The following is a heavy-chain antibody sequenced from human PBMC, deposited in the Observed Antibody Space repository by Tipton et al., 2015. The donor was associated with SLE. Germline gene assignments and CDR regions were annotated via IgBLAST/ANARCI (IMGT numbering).Heavy chain of an antibody. CDR3: AKESPDYYYMDV. CDR1: GFTFSTYR. CDR2: ISYDGSRQ. Sequence: SLRLSCAASGFTFSTYRMNWVRQAPGKGLEWVGIISYDGSRQYYADSLKGRFTISRDNSKNTVYLQMNSLRAEDTAVYYCAKESPDYYYMDVWGKGTTVTVSS. J-gene: IGHJ6*03. V-gene: IGHV3-30-3*01.